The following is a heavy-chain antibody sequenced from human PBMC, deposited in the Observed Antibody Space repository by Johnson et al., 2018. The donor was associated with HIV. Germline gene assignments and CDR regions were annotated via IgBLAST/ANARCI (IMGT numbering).Heavy chain of an antibody. V-gene: IGHV3-66*01. CDR1: GFTVSSNY. CDR3: ARDVTKDAFDI. CDR2: IYSGGST. D-gene: IGHD4-17*01. Sequence: VQLVESGGGVVRPGGSLRLSCAASGFTVSSNYMSWVRQAPGKGLEWVSVIYSGGSTYYADSVKGRFTISRDNSKNTLYLQMNSLRAEDTAVYYCARDVTKDAFDIWGQGTMVTVSS. J-gene: IGHJ3*02.